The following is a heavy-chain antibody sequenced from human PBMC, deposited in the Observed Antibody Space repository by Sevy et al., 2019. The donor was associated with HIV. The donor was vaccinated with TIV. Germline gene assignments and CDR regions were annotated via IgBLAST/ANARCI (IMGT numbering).Heavy chain of an antibody. V-gene: IGHV1-24*01. CDR1: GYTLTKLS. D-gene: IGHD3-22*01. J-gene: IGHJ4*02. CDR3: ATTKDYYEDSGSLFDY. CDR2: FDPEDGET. Sequence: ASVKVSCKVSGYTLTKLSMHWVRQAPGKGLEWMGSFDPEDGETIYKQKLKGRVTMTEDTSTDTAYMELSSLRSVDTAVYYCATTKDYYEDSGSLFDYWGQGTLVTVSS.